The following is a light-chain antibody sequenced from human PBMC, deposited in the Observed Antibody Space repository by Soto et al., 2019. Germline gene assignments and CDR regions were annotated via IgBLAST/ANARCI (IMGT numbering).Light chain of an antibody. CDR2: GAS. V-gene: IGKV3-15*01. CDR3: QQYYNWPRA. CDR1: QSVTSK. J-gene: IGKJ1*01. Sequence: EIVMTQSPTTLSVSPGERVTLSCWASQSVTSKLAWYQQKPGQAPRLLRFGASTRASGIPVRCRGSGSGTEFTLPITSLQSEDFAVYYCQQYYNWPRAFGQGTQVEIK.